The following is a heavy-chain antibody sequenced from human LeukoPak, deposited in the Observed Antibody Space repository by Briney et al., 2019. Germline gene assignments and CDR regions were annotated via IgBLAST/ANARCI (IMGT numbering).Heavy chain of an antibody. CDR1: GFTFSSYS. Sequence: GGSLRLSCAASGFTFSSYSMNWVRQAPGKGLEWVSSISSSSSYIYYADSVKGRFTISRDNAKNSLYLQMNSLRAEDTAVYYCARPYDYGDRHDAFDIWGQGTMVTVSS. J-gene: IGHJ3*02. CDR3: ARPYDYGDRHDAFDI. CDR2: ISSSSSYI. D-gene: IGHD4-17*01. V-gene: IGHV3-21*01.